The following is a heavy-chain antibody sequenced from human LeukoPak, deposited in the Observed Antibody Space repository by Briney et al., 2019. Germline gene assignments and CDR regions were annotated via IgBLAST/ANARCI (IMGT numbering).Heavy chain of an antibody. CDR3: ARQPDDFSGWNNGQDFFDH. J-gene: IGHJ4*02. CDR1: GFTFSSYV. Sequence: GGSLRLSCAASGFTFSSYVMSWVRQAPGKGLEWVSGISGRGSSTYYADSVKGRFTISRDNSKNTLYLQMNSLRAEDTAVYYCARQPDDFSGWNNGQDFFDHWGQGTLVTVSS. V-gene: IGHV3-23*01. D-gene: IGHD6-19*01. CDR2: ISGRGSST.